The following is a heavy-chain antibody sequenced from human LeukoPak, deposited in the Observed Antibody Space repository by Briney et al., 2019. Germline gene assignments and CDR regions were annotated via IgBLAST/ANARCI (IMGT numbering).Heavy chain of an antibody. CDR3: ARTAPGTSLGGYYYYMDV. D-gene: IGHD1/OR15-1a*01. Sequence: ASVKVSCKASGYTFTSYGVSWVRQAPGQGLEWMGWISAYNGNTNYAQNLQGRVTMTTDTSTSTAHMELRSLRSDDTAVYYCARTAPGTSLGGYYYYMDVWGKGTTVTVS. CDR2: ISAYNGNT. V-gene: IGHV1-18*01. J-gene: IGHJ6*03. CDR1: GYTFTSYG.